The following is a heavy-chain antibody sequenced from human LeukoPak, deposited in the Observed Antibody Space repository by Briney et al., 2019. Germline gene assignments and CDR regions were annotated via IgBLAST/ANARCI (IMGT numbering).Heavy chain of an antibody. D-gene: IGHD2-2*02. Sequence: PGGSLRLSCAASGFTFSSYWMHWVRQAPGKGLVWVSRINTDGSSTSYADSVKGRFTISGDNAKNTLYLQMNSLRAEDTAVYYCAKEGYCRSTSCYIYFQHWGQGTLVTVSS. CDR2: INTDGSST. CDR3: AKEGYCRSTSCYIYFQH. CDR1: GFTFSSYW. V-gene: IGHV3-74*01. J-gene: IGHJ1*01.